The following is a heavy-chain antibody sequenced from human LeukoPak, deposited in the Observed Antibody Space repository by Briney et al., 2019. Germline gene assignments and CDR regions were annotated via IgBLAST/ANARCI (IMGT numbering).Heavy chain of an antibody. J-gene: IGHJ3*02. CDR2: IYSGGDT. CDR1: GFTDSSNY. V-gene: IGHV3-66*04. D-gene: IGHD4-17*01. CDR3: ARRSTVTRDVDI. Sequence: GGSLTLSCAASGFTDSSNYMIWVRQAPGKGLEWVSVIYSGGDTYYADSVKGRFTISRDNSKNTVYLQVNSLRAEDTAVYYCARRSTVTRDVDIWGQGTMVTVSS.